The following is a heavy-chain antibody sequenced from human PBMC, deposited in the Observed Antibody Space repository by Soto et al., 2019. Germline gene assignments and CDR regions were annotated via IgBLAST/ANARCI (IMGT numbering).Heavy chain of an antibody. CDR1: GYTFTSYG. Sequence: ASVKVSCKASGYTFTSYGISWVRQAPGQGLEGMGWISAYNGNTNYAQKLQGRVTMTTDTSTSTAYMELRSLRSDDTAVYYCARIRDPYYDFWSGYALDYWGQGTLVTVSS. V-gene: IGHV1-18*01. J-gene: IGHJ4*02. D-gene: IGHD3-3*01. CDR3: ARIRDPYYDFWSGYALDY. CDR2: ISAYNGNT.